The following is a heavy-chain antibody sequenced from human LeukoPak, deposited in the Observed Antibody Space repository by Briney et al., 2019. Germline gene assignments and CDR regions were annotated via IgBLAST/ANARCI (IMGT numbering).Heavy chain of an antibody. D-gene: IGHD2-2*01. CDR3: AKGGLYCSSTSCFRIDYYYYGMDV. Sequence: QPGGSLRLSCAASGFTFSSYAMSWVRQAPGKGMEWVSAISGSGGSTYYADSVKGRFTISRDNSKNTLYLQMNSLRAEDTAVYYCAKGGLYCSSTSCFRIDYYYYGMDVWGQGTTVTVSS. V-gene: IGHV3-23*01. CDR1: GFTFSSYA. J-gene: IGHJ6*02. CDR2: ISGSGGST.